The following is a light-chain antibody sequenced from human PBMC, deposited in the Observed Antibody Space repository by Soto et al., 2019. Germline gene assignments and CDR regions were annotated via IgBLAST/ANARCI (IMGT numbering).Light chain of an antibody. CDR1: QSISSY. CDR2: AAS. Sequence: DIQMPQSPSSLSASVGDRVTITCRASQSISSYLNWYQQKPGKAPKLLIYAASSLQSGVPSRFSGSGSGTDVTLTISSPQPDDLATYYCLQSYSTPWTFGQGTKVEIK. CDR3: LQSYSTPWT. J-gene: IGKJ1*01. V-gene: IGKV1-39*01.